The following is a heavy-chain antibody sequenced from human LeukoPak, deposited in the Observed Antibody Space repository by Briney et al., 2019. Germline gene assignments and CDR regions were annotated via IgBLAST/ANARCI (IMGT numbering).Heavy chain of an antibody. Sequence: ASVKVSCKASGGTFSSYAISWVRQAPGQGLEWMGGIIPIFGTANYAQKFQGRVTITADESTSTAYMELSRLRSEDTAVYYCASLLRYFDWLFAFDIWGQGTMVTVSS. CDR3: ASLLRYFDWLFAFDI. D-gene: IGHD3-9*01. V-gene: IGHV1-69*13. CDR1: GGTFSSYA. J-gene: IGHJ3*02. CDR2: IIPIFGTA.